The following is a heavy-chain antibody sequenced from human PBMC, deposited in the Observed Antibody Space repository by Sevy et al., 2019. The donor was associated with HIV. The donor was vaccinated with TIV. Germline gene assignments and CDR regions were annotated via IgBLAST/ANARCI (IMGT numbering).Heavy chain of an antibody. Sequence: GGSLRLSCAASGFTFSNYGMHWVRQAPGKGLEWVAVIWYDGSNKYYEDSVKGRLTISRDNSKNTLYLQMNSLRAEDTAVYYCARDDSGWLQSIARLAAAGEGYWGQGTLVTVSS. V-gene: IGHV3-33*01. CDR2: IWYDGSNK. J-gene: IGHJ4*02. CDR3: ARDDSGWLQSIARLAAAGEGY. CDR1: GFTFSNYG. D-gene: IGHD6-13*01.